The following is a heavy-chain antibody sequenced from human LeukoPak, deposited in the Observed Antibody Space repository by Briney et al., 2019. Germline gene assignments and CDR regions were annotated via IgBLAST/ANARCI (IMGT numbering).Heavy chain of an antibody. CDR1: GYTFTSYD. CDR3: AKGGLHGSSWYGDYFDY. Sequence: ASVKVSCKASGYTFTSYDINWVRQATGQGLEWMGWMNPNSGNTGYAQKFQGRVTITRNTSISTAYMELSSLRAEDTAVYYCAKGGLHGSSWYGDYFDYWGQGTLVTVSS. V-gene: IGHV1-8*03. J-gene: IGHJ4*02. CDR2: MNPNSGNT. D-gene: IGHD6-13*01.